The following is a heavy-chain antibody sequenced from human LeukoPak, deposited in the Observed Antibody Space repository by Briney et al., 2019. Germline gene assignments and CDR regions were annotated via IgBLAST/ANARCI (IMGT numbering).Heavy chain of an antibody. CDR3: ARGNLRYFDWLWNP. CDR2: ISAYNGNT. CDR1: GYTFTSYG. J-gene: IGHJ5*02. Sequence: ASVKVSCKASGYTFTSYGISWVRQAPGQGLEWMGWISAYNGNTNYAQKLQGRVTMTTDTSTSTAYMELRSLRPDDTAVYYCARGNLRYFDWLWNPWGQGTLVTVSS. D-gene: IGHD3-9*01. V-gene: IGHV1-18*04.